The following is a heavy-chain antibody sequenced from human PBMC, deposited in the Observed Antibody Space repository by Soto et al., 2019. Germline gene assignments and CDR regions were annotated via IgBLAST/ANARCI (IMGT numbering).Heavy chain of an antibody. CDR1: GFTFSSYS. CDR2: ISSISSFI. Sequence: EVQLVESGGGLVKPGGSLRLSCAASGFTFSSYSMNWVRQAPGKGLEWVSSISSISSFIYYADSVKGRFTISRDNAKNSLYLQMNSLRAEDTAVYYCARSPLDGYNYGPWWFDPWGQGTLVTVSS. CDR3: ARSPLDGYNYGPWWFDP. V-gene: IGHV3-21*01. D-gene: IGHD5-12*01. J-gene: IGHJ5*02.